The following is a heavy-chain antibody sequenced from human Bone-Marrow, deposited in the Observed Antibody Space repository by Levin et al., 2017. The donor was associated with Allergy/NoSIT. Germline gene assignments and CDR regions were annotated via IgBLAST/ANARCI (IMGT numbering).Heavy chain of an antibody. CDR3: ARDLWETTLPGPGDY. J-gene: IGHJ4*02. V-gene: IGHV1-24*01. Sequence: ASVKVSCKVSGYTLTDLSMHWVRQALGKGLEWMGGFDPEDGKTIYTQKFQGRVTLTRDTSINTAYMELSRLKYDDTAVYFCARDLWETTLPGPGDYWGQGTLVTVSS. CDR2: FDPEDGKT. CDR1: GYTLTDLS. D-gene: IGHD1-1*01.